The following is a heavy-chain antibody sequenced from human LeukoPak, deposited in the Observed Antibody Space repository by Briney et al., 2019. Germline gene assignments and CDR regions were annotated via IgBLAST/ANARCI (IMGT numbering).Heavy chain of an antibody. D-gene: IGHD4-17*01. J-gene: IGHJ4*02. CDR1: GYTFTGYY. V-gene: IGHV1-2*04. Sequence: ASVKVSCKASGYTFTGYYMHWVRQAPGQGLEWMGWINPNSGGTNYAQKFQGWVTMTRDTSISTAYMELSRLRSDDTAVYYCAIGMTTVTTFDYWGQGTLVTVSS. CDR2: INPNSGGT. CDR3: AIGMTTVTTFDY.